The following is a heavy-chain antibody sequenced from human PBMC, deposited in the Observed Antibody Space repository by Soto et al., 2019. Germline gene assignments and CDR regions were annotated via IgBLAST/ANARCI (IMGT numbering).Heavy chain of an antibody. Sequence: SETLSLTCSVSGVSISNTSYYWGWIRQPPGKGLEWAGTIYFSGSTFYNPSLKSRVTISIDTSKNQFSLRLSSVTAADTAVYYCARHGSYWGQGTLVTVSS. CDR2: IYFSGST. CDR3: ARHGSY. J-gene: IGHJ4*02. CDR1: GVSISNTSYY. V-gene: IGHV4-39*01.